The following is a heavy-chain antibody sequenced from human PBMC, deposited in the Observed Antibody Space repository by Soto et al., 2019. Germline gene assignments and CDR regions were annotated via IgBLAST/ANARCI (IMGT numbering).Heavy chain of an antibody. Sequence: VASVKVSCKASGGTFSSYAISWVRQAPGQGLEWMGRIIPILGIANYAQKFQGRVTITADKSTSTAYMELSSLRSEDTAVYYCARLYLGGAFDIWGQGTMVTVSS. J-gene: IGHJ3*02. D-gene: IGHD2-21*01. CDR1: GGTFSSYA. CDR2: IIPILGIA. CDR3: ARLYLGGAFDI. V-gene: IGHV1-69*04.